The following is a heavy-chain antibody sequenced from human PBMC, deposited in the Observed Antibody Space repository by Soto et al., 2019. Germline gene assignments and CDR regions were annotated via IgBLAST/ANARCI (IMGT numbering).Heavy chain of an antibody. V-gene: IGHV3-30*03. D-gene: IGHD2-15*01. CDR2: LANDGSYQ. CDR1: GFTFSGYG. J-gene: IGHJ4*02. Sequence: QVQLVESGGGVVQPGGSLRLSCAASGFTFSGYGMHWVRQSPGEGLEWVAILANDGSYQYYAESVKGRFTISRDNSKNTLSLQVDSLRPEDTAVYYCARSIGGSSYYPPDYWGEGTLVTVSS. CDR3: ARSIGGSSYYPPDY.